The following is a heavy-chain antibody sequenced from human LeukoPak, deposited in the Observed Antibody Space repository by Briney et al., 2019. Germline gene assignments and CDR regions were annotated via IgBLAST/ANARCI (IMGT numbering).Heavy chain of an antibody. CDR3: ARDRASYGSRSYYSFGWFDP. J-gene: IGHJ5*02. CDR1: GGSISSGGYS. D-gene: IGHD3-10*01. V-gene: IGHV4-30-2*01. Sequence: PSQTLSLTCAVSGGSISSGGYSWSWIRQPPGKGLEWIGYIYHSGSTYYNPSLKSRVTISADRSKNQFSLKLSSVTAADTAVYYCARDRASYGSRSYYSFGWFDPWGQGTLVTVSS. CDR2: IYHSGST.